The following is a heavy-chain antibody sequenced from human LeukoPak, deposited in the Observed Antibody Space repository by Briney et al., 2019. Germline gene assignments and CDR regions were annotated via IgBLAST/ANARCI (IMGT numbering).Heavy chain of an antibody. V-gene: IGHV4-39*07. J-gene: IGHJ2*01. CDR2: IYYSGST. Sequence: SETLSLTCTVSGGSISSSSYYWGWIRQPPGKGLEWIGSIYYSGSTYYNPSLKSRVTISVDTCKTQFSLRLRSVAAADTAVYYCARDLDNNWGYFDLWGRGTLVTVSS. D-gene: IGHD1-20*01. CDR1: GGSISSSSYY. CDR3: ARDLDNNWGYFDL.